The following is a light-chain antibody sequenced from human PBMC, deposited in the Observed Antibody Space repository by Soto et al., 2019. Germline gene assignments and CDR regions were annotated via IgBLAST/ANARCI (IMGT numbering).Light chain of an antibody. CDR1: SSDVGGYNY. CDR3: ASYAGTKLFV. CDR2: EVT. Sequence: QSVLTQPPSASGSPGQSLTISCTGTSSDVGGYNYVSWYQQRPGEAPKLVIYEVTKRPSGVPDRFSGSKSGSTASLTVSGLQADDEAEYYFASYAGTKLFVFGSGTKLTVL. V-gene: IGLV2-8*01. J-gene: IGLJ1*01.